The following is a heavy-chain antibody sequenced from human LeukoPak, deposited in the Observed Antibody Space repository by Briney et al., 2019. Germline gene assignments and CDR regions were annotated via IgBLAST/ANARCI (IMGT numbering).Heavy chain of an antibody. Sequence: GRSLRLSCAASGFTFSSYGMHWVRQAPGKGLEWVAVIWYDGSNKYYADSVKGRFTISRDNSKNTLYLQMNSLRAEDTAVYYCAKEKPSQVLYYYGSGPLDYWGQGTLVTVSS. J-gene: IGHJ4*02. CDR3: AKEKPSQVLYYYGSGPLDY. CDR1: GFTFSSYG. V-gene: IGHV3-33*06. CDR2: IWYDGSNK. D-gene: IGHD3-10*01.